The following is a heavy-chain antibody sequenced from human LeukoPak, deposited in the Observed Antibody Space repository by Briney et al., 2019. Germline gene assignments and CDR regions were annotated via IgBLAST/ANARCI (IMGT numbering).Heavy chain of an antibody. J-gene: IGHJ6*02. V-gene: IGHV4-34*01. CDR3: ARFRVGGTPPYYYYYCGMDV. Sequence: SETLSLTCAVYGGSFSGYYWSWIRQPPGKGLEWIGEINHSGSTNYNPSLKSRVTISVDTSKNQFSLKLSSVTAADTAVYYCARFRVGGTPPYYYYYCGMDVWGQGTTVTVSS. CDR1: GGSFSGYY. D-gene: IGHD1-26*01. CDR2: INHSGST.